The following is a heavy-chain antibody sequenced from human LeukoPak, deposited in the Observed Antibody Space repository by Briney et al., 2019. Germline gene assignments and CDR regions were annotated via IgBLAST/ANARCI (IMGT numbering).Heavy chain of an antibody. J-gene: IGHJ4*02. CDR1: GFTFSSYE. D-gene: IGHD2-2*01. CDR3: AKDGDIVVVPAAIDY. CDR2: ISSSGSTI. Sequence: GGSLRLSCAASGFTFSSYEMNWVRQAPGKGREWVSYISSSGSTIYYADSVKGRFTISRDNAKNSLYLQMNSLRAEDTAVYYCAKDGDIVVVPAAIDYWGQGTLVTVSS. V-gene: IGHV3-48*03.